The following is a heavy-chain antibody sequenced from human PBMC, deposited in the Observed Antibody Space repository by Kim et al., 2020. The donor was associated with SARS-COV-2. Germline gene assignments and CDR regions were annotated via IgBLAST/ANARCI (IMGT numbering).Heavy chain of an antibody. J-gene: IGHJ6*02. CDR3: AREPAAKRCYGMDV. D-gene: IGHD2-2*01. Sequence: QKFQGRVTMTRDTSTSTVYMELSSLRSEDTAVYYCAREPAAKRCYGMDVWGQGATVTVSS. V-gene: IGHV1-46*01.